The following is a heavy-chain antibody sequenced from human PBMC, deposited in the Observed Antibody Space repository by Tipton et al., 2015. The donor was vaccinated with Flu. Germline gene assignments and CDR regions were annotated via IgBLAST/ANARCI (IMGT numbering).Heavy chain of an antibody. CDR3: ARGRPEWELQTYYFDY. Sequence: TLSLTCTVSVGSISSSSYYWGWIRQPPGKGLEWIGSIYYSGSTYYNPSLKSRVTISVDTSKNQFSLKLSSVTAADTAVYYCARGRPEWELQTYYFDYWGQGTLVTVSS. J-gene: IGHJ4*02. D-gene: IGHD1-26*01. CDR2: IYYSGST. CDR1: VGSISSSSYY. V-gene: IGHV4-39*07.